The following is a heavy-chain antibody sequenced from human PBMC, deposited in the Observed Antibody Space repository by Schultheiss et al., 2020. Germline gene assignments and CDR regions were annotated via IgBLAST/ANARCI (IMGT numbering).Heavy chain of an antibody. V-gene: IGHV3-48*01. J-gene: IGHJ2*01. CDR1: GFTFSTYW. CDR3: AKGVSNTNPWYFDL. D-gene: IGHD1-14*01. Sequence: GGSLRLSCAVSGFTFSTYWMSWLRQSPGKGLEWVSYISSSSSTIYYADSVKGRFTISRDNAKNSLYLQMNSLRAEDTAVYYCAKGVSNTNPWYFDLWGRGTLVTVSS. CDR2: ISSSSSTI.